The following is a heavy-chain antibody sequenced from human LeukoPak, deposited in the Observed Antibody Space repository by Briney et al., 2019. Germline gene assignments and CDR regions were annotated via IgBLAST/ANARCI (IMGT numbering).Heavy chain of an antibody. CDR2: IWYDGSNK. CDR1: GFTFSSYG. V-gene: IGHV3-33*06. CDR3: AKDNPSTGTFDY. Sequence: PGGSLRLSCAASGFTFSSYGMHWVRQAPGKGLEWVAVIWYDGSNKYYADSVKGRFTISRDNSKNTLYLQMNRLRGEDTAVYYCAKDNPSTGTFDYWGQGTLVTVSS. D-gene: IGHD1-1*01. J-gene: IGHJ4*02.